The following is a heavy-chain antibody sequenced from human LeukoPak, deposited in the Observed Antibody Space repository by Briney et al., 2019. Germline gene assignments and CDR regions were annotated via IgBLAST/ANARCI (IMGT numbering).Heavy chain of an antibody. D-gene: IGHD1/OR15-1a*01. V-gene: IGHV1-69*05. CDR1: GGTFSSYA. CDR3: ASRPAGRTTRTPYYYCMDV. Sequence: SVKVSCKASGGTFSSYAISWVRQAPGQGLEWMGGIIPIFGTANYAQKFQGRVTITTDESTSTAYMELSSLRSEDTAVYYCASRPAGRTTRTPYYYCMDVWGKGTTVTVSS. CDR2: IIPIFGTA. J-gene: IGHJ6*03.